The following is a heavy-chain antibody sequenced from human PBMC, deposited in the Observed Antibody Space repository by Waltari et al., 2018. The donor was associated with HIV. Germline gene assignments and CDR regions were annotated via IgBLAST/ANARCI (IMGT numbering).Heavy chain of an antibody. Sequence: QLQLQESGPGLVKPSETLSLTCSVSGGSRNSYSWGWIRQPPGKGLEWIGSIYYGGSTFYNSSLKSRLTISVDTSKNQFSLKLSSVTAADTAVYYCARHDPGTYYYFDYWGQGTLVTVSS. CDR1: GGSRNSYS. J-gene: IGHJ4*02. D-gene: IGHD3-10*01. V-gene: IGHV4-39*01. CDR2: IYYGGST. CDR3: ARHDPGTYYYFDY.